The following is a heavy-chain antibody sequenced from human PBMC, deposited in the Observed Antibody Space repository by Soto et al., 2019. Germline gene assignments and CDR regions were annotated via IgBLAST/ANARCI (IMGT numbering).Heavy chain of an antibody. V-gene: IGHV3-23*01. Sequence: PGGSLRLSCAASGLTFSDHYMSWFRQTPGKGQEWVSAITGNSDKTYYADSVKGRFTISRDNFKNTLYLHMDSLTTEDTAVYFCAKEITAYGFSGLDSWGQGTLVTVSS. CDR1: GLTFSDHY. D-gene: IGHD3-16*01. CDR2: ITGNSDKT. CDR3: AKEITAYGFSGLDS. J-gene: IGHJ4*02.